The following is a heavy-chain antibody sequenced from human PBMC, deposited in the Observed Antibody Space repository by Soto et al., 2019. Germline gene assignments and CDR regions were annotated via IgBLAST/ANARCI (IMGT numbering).Heavy chain of an antibody. CDR2: MYYSGST. J-gene: IGHJ1*01. D-gene: IGHD3-22*01. V-gene: IGHV4-39*01. Sequence: SETLSLTCTVSGGSISTSNYYWGWIRQPPRKGLEWIASMYYSGSTYYNPSLKSRVTISVDTSKTQFSLKLSSVTAADTAVYYCARSRYYDSSGYDYHHWGQGTLVTVSS. CDR1: GGSISTSNYY. CDR3: ARSRYYDSSGYDYHH.